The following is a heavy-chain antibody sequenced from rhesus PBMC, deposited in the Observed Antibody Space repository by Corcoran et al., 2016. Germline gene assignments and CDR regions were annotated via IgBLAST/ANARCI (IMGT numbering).Heavy chain of an antibody. Sequence: QLQLQESGPGLVKPSESLSLTCAVSGGSISGYWWSGCRQPPGKGAEGVGRNDSSGGTAHPPSPTLRVTISRDTSKNQSSLKRRSLTAADTAVYYCARDGDYSGSYFLNYYGLDSWGQGVVVTVSS. J-gene: IGHJ6*01. CDR3: ARDGDYSGSYFLNYYGLDS. CDR1: GGSISGYW. CDR2: NDSSGGT. V-gene: IGHV4-147*01. D-gene: IGHD3-16*01.